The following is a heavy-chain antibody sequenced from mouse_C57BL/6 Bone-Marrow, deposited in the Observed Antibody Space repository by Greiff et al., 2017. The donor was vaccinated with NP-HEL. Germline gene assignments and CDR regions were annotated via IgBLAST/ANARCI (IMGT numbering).Heavy chain of an antibody. V-gene: IGHV1-64*01. CDR3: ARETTVVTYYFDY. CDR2: IHPNSGST. J-gene: IGHJ2*01. CDR1: GYTFTSYW. D-gene: IGHD1-1*01. Sequence: QVQLQQPGAELVKPGASVKLSCKASGYTFTSYWMHWVKQRPGQGLEWIGMIHPNSGSTNYNEKFKSKATLTVDKSSSTAYMQLSSLTSEESAVYYGARETTVVTYYFDYWGQGTTLTVTS.